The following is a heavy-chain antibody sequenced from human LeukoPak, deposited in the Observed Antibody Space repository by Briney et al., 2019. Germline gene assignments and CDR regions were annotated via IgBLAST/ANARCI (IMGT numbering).Heavy chain of an antibody. J-gene: IGHJ4*02. Sequence: GGSLRLSCAASGCTISSYWMIWVRQAPGKGLEWVANIKQDGSEKYHVDSVKGRFTISRDNAKNSLYLQMSSLRVEDTAVYYCARAVDDNVWGSYRPPGHWGQGTLVTVSS. D-gene: IGHD3-16*02. V-gene: IGHV3-7*05. CDR1: GCTISSYW. CDR2: IKQDGSEK. CDR3: ARAVDDNVWGSYRPPGH.